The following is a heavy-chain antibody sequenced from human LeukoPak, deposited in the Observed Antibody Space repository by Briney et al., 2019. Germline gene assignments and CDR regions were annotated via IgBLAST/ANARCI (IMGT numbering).Heavy chain of an antibody. V-gene: IGHV4-59*08. CDR2: IYYSGST. J-gene: IGHJ4*02. D-gene: IGHD6-19*01. Sequence: SETLSLTCTVSGGSISSYYWSWIRQPPGKGLEWIGYIYYSGSTIYNPSLKSRVTISVDTSKNQFSLKLSSVTAADTAVYYCARQGGWASPLWYWGQGTLVTVSS. CDR3: ARQGGWASPLWY. CDR1: GGSISSYY.